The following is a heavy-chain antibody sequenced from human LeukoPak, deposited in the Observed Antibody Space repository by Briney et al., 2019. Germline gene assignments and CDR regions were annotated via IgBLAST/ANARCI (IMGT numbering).Heavy chain of an antibody. D-gene: IGHD3-10*01. CDR1: GFTFSSYS. CDR3: ASGSYGSGLDY. V-gene: IGHV3-21*01. Sequence: PGGSLRLSCVASGFTFSSYSMNWVRQAPGKGLEWVSSFTSRSGTIYYADSVKGRFTISRDNAKNSLYLQMNSLGAEDTAVYYCASGSYGSGLDYWGQGTLVTVSS. J-gene: IGHJ4*02. CDR2: FTSRSGTI.